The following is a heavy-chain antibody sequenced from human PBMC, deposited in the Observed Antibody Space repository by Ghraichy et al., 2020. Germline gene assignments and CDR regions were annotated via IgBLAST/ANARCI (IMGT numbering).Heavy chain of an antibody. CDR3: ARRDSSSSIPFDY. J-gene: IGHJ4*02. CDR1: GGSISSSSYY. Sequence: SETLSLTCTVSGGSISSSSYYWGWIRQPPGKGLEWIGSIYYSGSTYYNPSLKSRVTISVDTSKNQFSLKLSSMTAADTAVYYCARRDSSSSIPFDYWGQGTLVTVSS. CDR2: IYYSGST. D-gene: IGHD6-13*01. V-gene: IGHV4-39*01.